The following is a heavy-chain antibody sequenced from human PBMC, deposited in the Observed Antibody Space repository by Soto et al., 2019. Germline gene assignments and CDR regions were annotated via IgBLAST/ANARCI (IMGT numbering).Heavy chain of an antibody. CDR3: AAARGYYDSSGSAVGAAFDI. D-gene: IGHD3-22*01. Sequence: GASVKVSCKASGFTFTSSAMQWVRQARGQRLEWIGWIVVGSGNTNYAQKFQERVTITRDMSTSTAYMELSSLRSEDTAVYYCAAARGYYDSSGSAVGAAFDIWGQGTMVTVSS. CDR2: IVVGSGNT. J-gene: IGHJ3*02. CDR1: GFTFTSSA. V-gene: IGHV1-58*02.